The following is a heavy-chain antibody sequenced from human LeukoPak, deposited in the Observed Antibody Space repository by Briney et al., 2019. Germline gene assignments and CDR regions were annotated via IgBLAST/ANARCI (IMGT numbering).Heavy chain of an antibody. V-gene: IGHV4-59*11. Sequence: PSETLSLTCTVSGGSISSHYWSWIRQPPGKGLEWIGYIYYSGSTNYNPSLKSRVTISVDTSKNQFSLKLSSVTAADTAVYYCAREGTYYYDSSGRWNWSDPWGQGTLVTVSS. J-gene: IGHJ5*02. D-gene: IGHD3-22*01. CDR2: IYYSGST. CDR1: GGSISSHY. CDR3: AREGTYYYDSSGRWNWSDP.